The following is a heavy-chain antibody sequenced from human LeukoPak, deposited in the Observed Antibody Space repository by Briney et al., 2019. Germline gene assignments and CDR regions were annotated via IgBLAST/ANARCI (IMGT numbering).Heavy chain of an antibody. D-gene: IGHD2-2*01. Sequence: GGSLRLSCAASGFTFNDYGMSWVRQAPGKGLEWVSGINWNGGSTGYADSVEGRFTISRDNAKKSLYLQMNSLRAEDTALYYCAKWRAYCSSTSCYRAFDIWGQGTMVTVSS. J-gene: IGHJ3*02. CDR1: GFTFNDYG. CDR2: INWNGGST. CDR3: AKWRAYCSSTSCYRAFDI. V-gene: IGHV3-20*04.